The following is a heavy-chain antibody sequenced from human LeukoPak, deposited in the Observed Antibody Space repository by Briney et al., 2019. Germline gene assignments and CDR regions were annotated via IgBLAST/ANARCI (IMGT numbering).Heavy chain of an antibody. CDR1: GYTFTSYG. V-gene: IGHV1-18*01. J-gene: IGHJ4*02. CDR2: ISAYNGNT. D-gene: IGHD2-15*01. Sequence: ASVKVSCKASGYTFTSYGISWVRQAPGQGLEWMGWISAYNGNTNYAQKLQGRVNMTTDTSTSTAYMELRSLRSDDTAVYYCAASQSDCSGGSCYSFYSFDYWGQGTLVTVSS. CDR3: AASQSDCSGGSCYSFYSFDY.